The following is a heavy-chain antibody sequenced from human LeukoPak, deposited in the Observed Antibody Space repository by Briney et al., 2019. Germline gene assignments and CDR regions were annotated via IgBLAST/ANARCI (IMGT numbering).Heavy chain of an antibody. J-gene: IGHJ6*02. CDR1: GFTFSSYS. V-gene: IGHV3-21*01. CDR3: ARMGPPRRYCSGGSCSYYYYGMDV. CDR2: ISSSSSYI. Sequence: GSLRLSCAASGFTFSSYSMNWVRQAPGKGLEWVSSISSSSSYIYYADSVKGRFTISRDNAKNSLYLQMNSLRAEDTAVYYCARMGPPRRYCSGGSCSYYYYGMDVWGQGTTVTVSS. D-gene: IGHD2-15*01.